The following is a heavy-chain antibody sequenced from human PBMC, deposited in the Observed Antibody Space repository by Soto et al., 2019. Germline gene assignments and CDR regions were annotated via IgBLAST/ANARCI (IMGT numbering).Heavy chain of an antibody. CDR1: GYSFAGYW. CDR2: IDPSDSQT. J-gene: IGHJ4*02. V-gene: IGHV5-10-1*01. Sequence: GESLKISCKGSGYSFAGYWITWVRQKPGKGLEWMGRIDPSDSQTYYSPSFRGHVTISATKSITTVFLQWSSLRASDTAMYYCARQIYNSDTGPNFQYYFDSWGQGTPVTVSS. D-gene: IGHD3-22*01. CDR3: ARQIYNSDTGPNFQYYFDS.